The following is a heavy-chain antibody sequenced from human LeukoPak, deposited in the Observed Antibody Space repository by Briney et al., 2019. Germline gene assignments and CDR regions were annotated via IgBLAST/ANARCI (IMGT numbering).Heavy chain of an antibody. D-gene: IGHD3-22*01. V-gene: IGHV3-15*01. Sequence: GGSLRPSCAASGFTFSNAWMTWVRQAPGKGLEWVGHIKSKTDGGTTDYAAPLKGRFAISRDDSKNTVYLQMNSLKNEDTAVYYCTTPRGYHYDGIGYYPLDFKIWGQGTMVTVSS. J-gene: IGHJ3*02. CDR3: TTPRGYHYDGIGYYPLDFKI. CDR2: IKSKTDGGTT. CDR1: GFTFSNAW.